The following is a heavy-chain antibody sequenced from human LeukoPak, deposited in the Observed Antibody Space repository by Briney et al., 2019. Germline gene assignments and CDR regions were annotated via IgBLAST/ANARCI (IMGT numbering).Heavy chain of an antibody. CDR2: ISSSGSTI. J-gene: IGHJ6*03. Sequence: GGSLRLSCAASGFTFRDYYMSWIRQAPGKGLEWVSYISSSGSTIYYADSVKGRFTISRDNAKNSLYLQMNSLRAEDTAVYYCARDQLSRSSSWSNYYYYYMDVWGKGTTVTVSS. CDR1: GFTFRDYY. CDR3: ARDQLSRSSSWSNYYYYYMDV. V-gene: IGHV3-11*04. D-gene: IGHD6-13*01.